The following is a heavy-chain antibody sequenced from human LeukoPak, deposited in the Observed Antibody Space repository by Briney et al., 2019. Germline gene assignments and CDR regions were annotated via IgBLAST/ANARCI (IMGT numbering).Heavy chain of an antibody. CDR1: GYSISSGYY. V-gene: IGHV4-38-2*02. J-gene: IGHJ4*02. CDR3: ARGRGALIDY. CDR2: INHSGST. Sequence: SETLSLTCTVSGYSISSGYYWSWIRQPPGKGLEWIGEINHSGSTNYNPSLKSRVTISVDTSKNQFSLKLSSVTAADTAVYYCARGRGALIDYWGQGTLVTVSS. D-gene: IGHD3-10*01.